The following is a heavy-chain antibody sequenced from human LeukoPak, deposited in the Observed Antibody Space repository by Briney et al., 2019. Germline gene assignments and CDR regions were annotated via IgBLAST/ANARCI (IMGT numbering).Heavy chain of an antibody. Sequence: SETLSLTCAVSGYSIRSAYYWGWLRQPPGKGLEWTGSVYHSGISYYIPSLKSRFSISVDTSKNQFSMRLRSMNAASTATYYGSGWTGEVVAIFAFWGQGTLVTVYS. CDR3: SGWTGEVVAIFAF. J-gene: IGHJ4*02. D-gene: IGHD2-2*01. V-gene: IGHV4-38-2*01. CDR1: GYSIRSAYY. CDR2: VYHSGIS.